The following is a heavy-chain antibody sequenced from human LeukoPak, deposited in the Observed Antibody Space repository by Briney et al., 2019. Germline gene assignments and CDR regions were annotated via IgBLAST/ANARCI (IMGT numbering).Heavy chain of an antibody. D-gene: IGHD6-6*01. Sequence: GGSLRLSCGASGFTFSSYWMHWVPQAPGKGLEWVANIKQDGSQQYYLDSVEGRFTISRDSAKNSLYLQMNNLRAEDTAVYFCSNGIYSSSYWGQGTLVTVSS. J-gene: IGHJ4*02. CDR3: SNGIYSSSY. CDR2: IKQDGSQQ. CDR1: GFTFSSYW. V-gene: IGHV3-7*01.